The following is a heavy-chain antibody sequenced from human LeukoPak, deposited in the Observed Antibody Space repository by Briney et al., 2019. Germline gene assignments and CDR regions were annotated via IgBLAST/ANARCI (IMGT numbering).Heavy chain of an antibody. J-gene: IGHJ4*02. D-gene: IGHD3-3*01. CDR1: EFTFSSYG. Sequence: GGSLRLSCAASEFTFSSYGMHWVRQAPGKGLEWVAFIRYDGSNKYNADSVKGRFTISRDNSKNTLYLQMNSLRAEDTAVYYCAKDYDFWSGYFARGGDCYYFDYWGQGTLVTVSS. V-gene: IGHV3-30*02. CDR3: AKDYDFWSGYFARGGDCYYFDY. CDR2: IRYDGSNK.